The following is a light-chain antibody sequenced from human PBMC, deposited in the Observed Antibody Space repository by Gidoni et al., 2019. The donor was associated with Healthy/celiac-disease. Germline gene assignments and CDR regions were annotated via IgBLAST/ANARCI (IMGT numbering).Light chain of an antibody. Sequence: EIVLTQSPGTLSLSPAERATVSCRASQSVTSSYLAWYQQKPGQAPRLLIYGASSRATSIPDRFSGSGSETDFTLSISRLEPEDFAVYYCQQYSRSPMLTFGQGTKLEIK. J-gene: IGKJ2*01. CDR2: GAS. V-gene: IGKV3-20*01. CDR3: QQYSRSPMLT. CDR1: QSVTSSY.